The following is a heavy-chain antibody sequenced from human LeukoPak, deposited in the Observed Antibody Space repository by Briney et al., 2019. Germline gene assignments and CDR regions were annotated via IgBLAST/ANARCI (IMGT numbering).Heavy chain of an antibody. Sequence: ASVKVSCKASGYTFTSYGISWVRQAPGQGLEWMGWISAYNGNTNYAQKLQGRVTMTTDTSTSTAYMELRSLRSDDTAVYYCARVGNYYDSSGYYLPALEYWGQGTLVTVSS. CDR2: ISAYNGNT. CDR3: ARVGNYYDSSGYYLPALEY. CDR1: GYTFTSYG. D-gene: IGHD3-22*01. J-gene: IGHJ4*02. V-gene: IGHV1-18*01.